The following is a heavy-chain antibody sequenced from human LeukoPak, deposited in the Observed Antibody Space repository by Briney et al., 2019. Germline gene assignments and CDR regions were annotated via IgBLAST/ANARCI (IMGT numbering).Heavy chain of an antibody. CDR2: ISSSTSYI. CDR3: ARAGGSTVSHSDY. D-gene: IGHD4-17*01. CDR1: GFTFGKYW. J-gene: IGHJ4*02. Sequence: GGSLRLSCVASGFTFGKYWMNWIRQAPGKGLEWVSSISSSTSYIYYADSVKGRFTISKDNAKNSLYLQMNSLRAEDTAVYYCARAGGSTVSHSDYWGQGTLVTVSS. V-gene: IGHV3-21*01.